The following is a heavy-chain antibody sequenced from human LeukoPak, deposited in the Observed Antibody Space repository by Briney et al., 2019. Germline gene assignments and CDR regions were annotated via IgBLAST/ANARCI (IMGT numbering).Heavy chain of an antibody. CDR1: GGSFGGYY. D-gene: IGHD5-18*01. J-gene: IGHJ5*02. V-gene: IGHV4-34*01. Sequence: SETLSLTCAVYGGSFGGYYWSWIRQPPGKGLQWIGEIDHSGSTKYNPSLKSRVTISVDTSKNQFSLKLRSVTAADTAVYYCARDISDTAMVTFSWFDPWGQGTLVTVSS. CDR2: IDHSGST. CDR3: ARDISDTAMVTFSWFDP.